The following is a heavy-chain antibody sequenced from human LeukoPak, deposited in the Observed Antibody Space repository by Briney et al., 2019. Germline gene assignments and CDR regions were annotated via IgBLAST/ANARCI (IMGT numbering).Heavy chain of an antibody. V-gene: IGHV3-49*04. J-gene: IGHJ6*02. Sequence: PGGSLRLSCTASGFTFGDHAMSWARQAPGKGLEWVAFIRSKNYRGTAEYAASVRGRFTISRDDSKSIAYLQMNSLETEDTAAYYCARGPIDLWLYCGMDVWGQGTTVTVSS. CDR1: GFTFGDHA. CDR2: IRSKNYRGTA. D-gene: IGHD5-18*01. CDR3: ARGPIDLWLYCGMDV.